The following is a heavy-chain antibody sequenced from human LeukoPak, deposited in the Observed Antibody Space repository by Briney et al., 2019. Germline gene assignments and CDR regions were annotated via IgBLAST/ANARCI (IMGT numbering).Heavy chain of an antibody. D-gene: IGHD5-12*01. Sequence: GGSLRLSCVLSGLTFSDAWMSWARQAPGKGLEWVGRIRNDRITDYAAPVQGRFSISRDNSKNTFYLQMNRLRTEDTGMYFCTWMATIFTVDYWGQGTLVTASS. CDR3: TWMATIFTVDY. V-gene: IGHV3-15*01. CDR2: IRNDRIT. CDR1: GLTFSDAW. J-gene: IGHJ4*02.